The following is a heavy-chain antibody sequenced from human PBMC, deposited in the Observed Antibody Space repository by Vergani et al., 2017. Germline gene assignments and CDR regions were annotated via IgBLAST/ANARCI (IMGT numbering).Heavy chain of an antibody. CDR1: GFTVSSNY. V-gene: IGHV3-66*01. CDR2: IYSGGST. D-gene: IGHD2-15*01. CDR3: AKDMRGCSGGSCYSYYYGMDV. Sequence: EVQVVETGGGLVQPGGSLRLSCAASGFTVSSNYMSWVRQAPGKGLEWVSVIYSGGSTYYADSVKGRFIISRDNSKNSLYLQMNSLRAEDTALYYCAKDMRGCSGGSCYSYYYGMDVWGQGTTVTVSS. J-gene: IGHJ6*02.